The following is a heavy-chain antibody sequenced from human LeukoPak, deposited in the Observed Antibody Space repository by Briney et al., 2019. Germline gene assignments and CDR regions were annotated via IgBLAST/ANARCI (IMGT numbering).Heavy chain of an antibody. V-gene: IGHV3-21*01. J-gene: IGHJ4*02. CDR2: ISSSSSYI. CDR1: GFTFSTYW. CDR3: ARVRDDYVWGSYREYYFDY. Sequence: GGSLRLSCAATGFTFSTYWMNWVRQAPGKGLEWVSSISSSSSYIYYADSVKGRFTISRDNAKNSLYLQMNSLRAEDTAVYYCARVRDDYVWGSYREYYFDYWGQGTLVTVSS. D-gene: IGHD3-16*02.